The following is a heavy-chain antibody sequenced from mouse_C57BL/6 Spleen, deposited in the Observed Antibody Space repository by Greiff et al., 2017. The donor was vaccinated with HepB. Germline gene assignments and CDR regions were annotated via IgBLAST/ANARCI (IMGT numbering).Heavy chain of an antibody. Sequence: QVHVKQPGAELVKPGASVKLSCKASGYTFTSYWMHWVKQRPGRGLEWIGRIDPNSGGTKYNEKFKSKATLTVDKPSSTAYMQLSSLTSEDSAVYYCARSRDGYLENAMDYWGQGTSVTVSS. J-gene: IGHJ4*01. V-gene: IGHV1-72*01. CDR3: ARSRDGYLENAMDY. D-gene: IGHD2-3*01. CDR1: GYTFTSYW. CDR2: IDPNSGGT.